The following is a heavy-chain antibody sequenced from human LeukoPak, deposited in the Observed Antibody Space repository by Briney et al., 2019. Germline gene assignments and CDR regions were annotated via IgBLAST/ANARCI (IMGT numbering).Heavy chain of an antibody. CDR2: IWPGDSDT. CDR1: GYIFISNW. Sequence: GESLKISCKGSGYIFISNWIGWVRQMPGKGLEWMGIIWPGDSDTRYSPSFQGQVTISADKSISTAYLQWSSLKASDTAMYYCARITYCGGDCYTTFDYWGQGTLVTVSS. D-gene: IGHD2-21*01. V-gene: IGHV5-51*01. J-gene: IGHJ4*02. CDR3: ARITYCGGDCYTTFDY.